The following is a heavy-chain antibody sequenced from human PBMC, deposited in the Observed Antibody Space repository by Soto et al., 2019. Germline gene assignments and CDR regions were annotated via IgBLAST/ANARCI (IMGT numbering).Heavy chain of an antibody. V-gene: IGHV1-69*13. CDR3: ARDTFEYSSSSDPYNSFDP. D-gene: IGHD6-6*01. J-gene: IGHJ5*02. CDR2: IIPIFGTA. Sequence: GASVKVSCKASGGTFSSYAISWVRQAPGQGLEWMGGIIPIFGTANYAQKFQGRVTITADESTSTAYMELSSLRSEDTAVYYCARDTFEYSSSSDPYNSFDPWGHGTLVTVS. CDR1: GGTFSSYA.